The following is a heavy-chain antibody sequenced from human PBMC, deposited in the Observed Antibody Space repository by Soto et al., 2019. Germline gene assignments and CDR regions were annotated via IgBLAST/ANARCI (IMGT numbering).Heavy chain of an antibody. Sequence: EVQLLDSGGGLVQPGGSLRLSCAASGFTFITYAMSWVRQAPGKGLEWVSIISGSGGSTYYPDSVKGRFTISRDNSKNTLYLQMNSLRADGTAVYYCAKLPAAQSYFDFWGQGTLVTVSS. CDR3: AKLPAAQSYFDF. V-gene: IGHV3-23*01. CDR2: ISGSGGST. CDR1: GFTFITYA. D-gene: IGHD2-2*01. J-gene: IGHJ4*02.